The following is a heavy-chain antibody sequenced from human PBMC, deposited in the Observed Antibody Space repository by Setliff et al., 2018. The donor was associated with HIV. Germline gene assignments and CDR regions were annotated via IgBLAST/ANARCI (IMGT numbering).Heavy chain of an antibody. Sequence: ASVKVSCKASGYSFTTYAISWVRQAPGQGLEWMGWISAYNGKTLYAQKFQGRVIITADESSTTAYMELSSLRSDDTAVYYCARDGLLEAGIRFDYWGQGTLVTVSS. V-gene: IGHV1-18*01. CDR2: ISAYNGKT. CDR1: GYSFTTYA. J-gene: IGHJ4*02. D-gene: IGHD6-19*01. CDR3: ARDGLLEAGIRFDY.